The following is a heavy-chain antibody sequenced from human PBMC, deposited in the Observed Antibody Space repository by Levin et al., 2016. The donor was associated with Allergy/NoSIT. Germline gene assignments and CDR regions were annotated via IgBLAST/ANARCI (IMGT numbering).Heavy chain of an antibody. D-gene: IGHD5-12*01. V-gene: IGHV3-23*01. Sequence: GESLKISCAASGFNFMNYAMSWVRQAPGKGLEWVSGFSRNAINTYYADSVKGRFTISRDTSKNTLFLQMNSLRAEDTAVYYCANLMDVVAALDGGGDDFDIWGQGTMVTVAS. J-gene: IGHJ3*02. CDR3: ANLMDVVAALDGGGDDFDI. CDR1: GFNFMNYA. CDR2: FSRNAINT.